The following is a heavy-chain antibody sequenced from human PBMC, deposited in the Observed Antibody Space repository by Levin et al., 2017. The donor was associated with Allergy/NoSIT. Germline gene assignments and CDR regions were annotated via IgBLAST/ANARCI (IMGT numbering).Heavy chain of an antibody. V-gene: IGHV3-23*01. J-gene: IGHJ4*02. D-gene: IGHD6-13*01. CDR2: ISGSGGST. CDR3: AKVDESFIAAAGSFLNY. Sequence: PGGSLRLSCAASGFTFSSYAMSWVRQAPGKGLEWVSAISGSGGSTYYADSVKGRFTISRDNSKNTLYLQMNSLRAEDTAVYYCAKVDESFIAAAGSFLNYWGQGTLVTVSS. CDR1: GFTFSSYA.